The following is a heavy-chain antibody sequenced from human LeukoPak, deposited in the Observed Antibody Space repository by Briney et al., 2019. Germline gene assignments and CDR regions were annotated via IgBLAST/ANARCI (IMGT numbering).Heavy chain of an antibody. CDR3: AKASGGYSYGSYYFDY. CDR2: ISGSGGST. J-gene: IGHJ4*02. D-gene: IGHD5-18*01. CDR1: GFTFSSYA. Sequence: GGSLRLSCAASGFTFSSYAMSWVRQAPGKGQEWVSAISGSGGSTYYADSVKGRFAISRDNSKNTLYLQMNSLRAEDTAIYYCAKASGGYSYGSYYFDYWGQGTLVTVSS. V-gene: IGHV3-23*01.